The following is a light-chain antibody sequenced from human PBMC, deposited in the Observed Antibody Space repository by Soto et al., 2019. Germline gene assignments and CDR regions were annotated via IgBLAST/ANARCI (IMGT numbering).Light chain of an antibody. J-gene: IGKJ3*01. CDR3: QQYYTAPCT. Sequence: DIVMTQSPDSLTVSLGERATINCKSSQSVLYSSNNKNYLAWYQQKPGQPPKLLIYWASTRESGVPDRFSGSGSGTDFTLTISSLQAEDVAVYYCQQYYTAPCTFGPGTKVEIK. CDR2: WAS. CDR1: QSVLYSSNNKNY. V-gene: IGKV4-1*01.